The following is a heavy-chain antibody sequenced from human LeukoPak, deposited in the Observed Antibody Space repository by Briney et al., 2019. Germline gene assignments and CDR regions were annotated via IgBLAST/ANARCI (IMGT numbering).Heavy chain of an antibody. J-gene: IGHJ4*02. D-gene: IGHD3-10*01. CDR2: ISGSGGST. Sequence: GGSLRLSCAASGFTFSSYALSWVRQAPGKGLEWVSAISGSGGSTYYADSVKGRFTISRDNSKNTLYLQMNSLRAEDTAVYYCARGTWFGELSVDYWGQGTLVTVSS. CDR3: ARGTWFGELSVDY. V-gene: IGHV3-23*01. CDR1: GFTFSSYA.